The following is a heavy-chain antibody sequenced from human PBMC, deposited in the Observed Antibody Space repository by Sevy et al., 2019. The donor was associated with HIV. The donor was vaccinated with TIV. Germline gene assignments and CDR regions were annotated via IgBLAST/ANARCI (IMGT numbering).Heavy chain of an antibody. CDR2: IYYSGST. CDR3: ARGYYGDYYFDY. D-gene: IGHD4-17*01. Sequence: SETLSLTCTVSGGSISSYYWSWIRQPPGKGLERIGYIYYSGSTNYNPSLKSRVTISVDTSKNQFSLKLSSVTAADTAVYYCARGYYGDYYFDYWSQGTLVTVSS. J-gene: IGHJ4*02. CDR1: GGSISSYY. V-gene: IGHV4-59*01.